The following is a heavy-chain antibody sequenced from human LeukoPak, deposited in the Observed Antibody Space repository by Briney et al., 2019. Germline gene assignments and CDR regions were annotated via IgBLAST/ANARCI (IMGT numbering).Heavy chain of an antibody. V-gene: IGHV4-39*07. CDR2: IYYSGST. J-gene: IGHJ4*02. CDR1: GRSISSSSYY. Sequence: PSETLSLTCTVSGRSISSSSYYWGWIRQPPGKGLEWIGSIYYSGSTYYNPSLKSRVTISVDTSKNQFSLKLSSVTAADTAVYYCAREYYYDSSGPYYFDYWGQGTLVTVSS. CDR3: AREYYYDSSGPYYFDY. D-gene: IGHD3-22*01.